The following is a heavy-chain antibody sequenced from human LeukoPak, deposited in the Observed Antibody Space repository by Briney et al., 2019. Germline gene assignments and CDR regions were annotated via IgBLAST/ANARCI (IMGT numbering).Heavy chain of an antibody. J-gene: IGHJ4*02. D-gene: IGHD2-21*01. CDR2: IYYSGST. CDR3: ARLCGGDCYSLFDY. V-gene: IGHV4-39*01. CDR1: GGSISSSSYY. Sequence: PSETLSLTCTVSGGSISSSSYYWGWIRQPPGKGLEWIGSIYYSGSTYYNPSLKSRVTISVDTSKNQFSLKLSSVTAADTAVYYCARLCGGDCYSLFDYWDQGTLVTVSS.